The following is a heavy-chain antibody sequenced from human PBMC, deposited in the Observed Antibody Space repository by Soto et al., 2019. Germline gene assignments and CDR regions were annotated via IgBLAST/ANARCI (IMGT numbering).Heavy chain of an antibody. CDR3: AREGIAADARLVVYYYYMDV. J-gene: IGHJ6*03. Sequence: EVQLVESGGGLVQPGGSLRLSCAASGFTFSSYAMHWVRQAPGKGLEYVSAISSNGGSTYYANSVKGRFTISRDNSKNTLYLQMGSLRAEDMAVYYCAREGIAADARLVVYYYYMDVWGKGTTVTVSS. CDR1: GFTFSSYA. CDR2: ISSNGGST. V-gene: IGHV3-64*01. D-gene: IGHD6-13*01.